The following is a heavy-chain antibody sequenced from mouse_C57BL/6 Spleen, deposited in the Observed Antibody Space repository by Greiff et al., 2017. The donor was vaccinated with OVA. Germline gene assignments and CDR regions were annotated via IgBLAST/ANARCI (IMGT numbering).Heavy chain of an antibody. CDR2: INPSTGGT. Sequence: EVKLMESGPELVKPGASVKISCKASGYSFTGYYMNWVKQSPEKSLEWIGEINPSTGGTTYNQKFKAKATLTVDKSSSTAYMQLKSLTSEDSAVYYCAKNLDYWGQGTTLTVSS. V-gene: IGHV1-42*01. J-gene: IGHJ2*01. CDR3: AKNLDY. CDR1: GYSFTGYY.